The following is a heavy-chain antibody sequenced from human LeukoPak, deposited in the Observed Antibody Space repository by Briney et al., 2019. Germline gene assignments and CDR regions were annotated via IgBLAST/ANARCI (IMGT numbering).Heavy chain of an antibody. CDR1: GFTFSSYG. V-gene: IGHV3-33*01. J-gene: IGHJ4*02. D-gene: IGHD3-22*01. CDR3: ARDGEDDPSGHXKPFDY. Sequence: QSGTSLRLSCAASGFTFSSYGMHWLRQAPGKGLEWVAAIWYDGNTEYYADSAKGRFAISRDNSKDTLYLLMNSLRPDDTAVYYCARDGEDDPSGHXKPFDYWGQGTLVTVSS. CDR2: IWYDGNTE.